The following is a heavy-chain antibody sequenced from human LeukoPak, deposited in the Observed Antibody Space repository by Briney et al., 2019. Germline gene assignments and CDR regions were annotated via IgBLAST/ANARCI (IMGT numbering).Heavy chain of an antibody. CDR2: IKQDGSEK. J-gene: IGHJ6*03. Sequence: PGGSLRLSCAASGFTFSSYGMSWVRQAPGKGLEWGANIKQDGSEKYYVDSVKGRFTISRDNPKNSLYLQMNSLRAEDTAVYYCARAESYYDFWSGYSYYYYYYYMDVWGKGTTVTVSS. D-gene: IGHD3-3*01. V-gene: IGHV3-7*01. CDR1: GFTFSSYG. CDR3: ARAESYYDFWSGYSYYYYYYYMDV.